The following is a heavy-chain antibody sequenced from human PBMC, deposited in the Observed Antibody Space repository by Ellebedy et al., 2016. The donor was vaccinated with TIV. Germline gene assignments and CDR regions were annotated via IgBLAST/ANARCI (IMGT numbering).Heavy chain of an antibody. CDR2: MHNSGDS. CDR3: ARMSKARYCSGVACYSFDY. D-gene: IGHD2-15*01. CDR1: GTSISSYF. Sequence: GSLRLSXTVSGTSISSYFWSWIRQVPGKGLEWISDMHNSGDSNFHPSLESRVTISADTSKNQFFLNLTSVTASDTAIYYCARMSKARYCSGVACYSFDYWGQGILVTVSS. J-gene: IGHJ4*02. V-gene: IGHV4-59*01.